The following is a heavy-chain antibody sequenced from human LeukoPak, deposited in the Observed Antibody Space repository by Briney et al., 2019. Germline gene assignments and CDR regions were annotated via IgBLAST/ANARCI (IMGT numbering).Heavy chain of an antibody. D-gene: IGHD1/OR15-1a*01. J-gene: IGHJ4*02. V-gene: IGHV3-30*02. Sequence: GGSLRLSCAASGFIFSSHGMHWVRQAPGKGLEWVAFIRYDGSNKYYADSVKGRFTISRDNSKNTLYLQMNSLRAEDTAVYYCAKGVTGTSLAIDYWGQGTLVTVSS. CDR2: IRYDGSNK. CDR1: GFIFSSHG. CDR3: AKGVTGTSLAIDY.